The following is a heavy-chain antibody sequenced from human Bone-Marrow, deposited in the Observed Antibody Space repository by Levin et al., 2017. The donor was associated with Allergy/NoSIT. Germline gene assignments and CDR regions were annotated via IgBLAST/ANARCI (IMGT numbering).Heavy chain of an antibody. Sequence: GGSLRLSCAASGFTFSSYAMSWVRQAPGKGLEWVSAISGSGGSTYYAASVKGRFTISRDNSKNTLYLQMNSLRAEDTAVYYCAKDRMVVVPATGFDYCGQGTLVTVSS. D-gene: IGHD2-15*01. CDR3: AKDRMVVVPATGFDY. CDR2: ISGSGGST. CDR1: GFTFSSYA. V-gene: IGHV3-23*01. J-gene: IGHJ4*02.